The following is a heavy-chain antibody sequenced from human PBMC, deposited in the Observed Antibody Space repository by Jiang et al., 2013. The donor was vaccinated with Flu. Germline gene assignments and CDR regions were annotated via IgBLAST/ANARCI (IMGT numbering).Heavy chain of an antibody. V-gene: IGHV1-2*04. CDR1: GYTFTGYY. CDR3: AREVEVGPDTAMVTGAFDI. CDR2: INPNSGGT. J-gene: IGHJ3*02. D-gene: IGHD5-18*01. Sequence: GAEVKKPGASVKVSCKASGYTFTGYYMHWVRQAPGQGLEWMGWINPNSGGTNYAQKFQGWVTMTRDTSISTAYMELSRLRSDDTAVYYCAREVEVGPDTAMVTGAFDIWGQGTMVTVSS.